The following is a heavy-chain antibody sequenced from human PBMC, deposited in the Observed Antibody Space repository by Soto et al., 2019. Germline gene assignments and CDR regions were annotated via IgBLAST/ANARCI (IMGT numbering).Heavy chain of an antibody. CDR3: ARTPPDYDFWSGSSITYGMDV. D-gene: IGHD3-3*01. Sequence: PSETLSLTCTVSGGSISSYYWSWIRQPPGKGLEWIGYIYYSGSTNYNPSLKSRVTISVDTSKNQFSLKLSSVTAADTAVYYCARTPPDYDFWSGSSITYGMDVWGQGTTVTVSS. CDR1: GGSISSYY. J-gene: IGHJ6*02. V-gene: IGHV4-59*01. CDR2: IYYSGST.